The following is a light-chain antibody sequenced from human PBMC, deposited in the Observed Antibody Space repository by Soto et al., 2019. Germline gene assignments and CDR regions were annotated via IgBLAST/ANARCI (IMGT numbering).Light chain of an antibody. CDR3: SSYAGGIKWV. CDR2: EVS. V-gene: IGLV2-8*01. J-gene: IGLJ3*02. Sequence: QSALTQPPSAPGSPGQSVTISCTGTSSDVGGYNFVSWYQQHPGKAPKFMIYEVSKRPSGVPDRFSGSKSGNTASLTVSGLQAEDEADYYCSSYAGGIKWVFGGGTKVTVL. CDR1: SSDVGGYNF.